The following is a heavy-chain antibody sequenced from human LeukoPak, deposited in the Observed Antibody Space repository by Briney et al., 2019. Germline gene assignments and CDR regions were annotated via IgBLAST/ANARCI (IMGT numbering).Heavy chain of an antibody. Sequence: PGGSLRLSCAASAFTFSDYSMNWVRQAPGKGLEWVSYISGKSSTIYYADSVKGRFTISRDNAKNSMYLQMNSLGAEDTAVYYCARDRMKSGSYYFDYWGPGTLVTVSS. D-gene: IGHD1-26*01. CDR2: ISGKSSTI. J-gene: IGHJ4*02. CDR1: AFTFSDYS. V-gene: IGHV3-48*01. CDR3: ARDRMKSGSYYFDY.